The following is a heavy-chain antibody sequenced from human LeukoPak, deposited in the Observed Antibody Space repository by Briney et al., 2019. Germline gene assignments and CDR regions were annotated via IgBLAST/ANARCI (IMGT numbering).Heavy chain of an antibody. D-gene: IGHD3-10*01. CDR2: ISSRSSTI. CDR3: ARSGLIDY. V-gene: IGHV3-48*02. J-gene: IGHJ4*02. Sequence: GGSLRLSCAPAGFTLSSYNMNWVRPALEGWMDWVSYISSRSSTIYYADSVKGRFTISRDNVKDSLYLQMNSLRDEDTAVYYCARSGLIDYGGQGTLVTVSS. CDR1: GFTLSSYN.